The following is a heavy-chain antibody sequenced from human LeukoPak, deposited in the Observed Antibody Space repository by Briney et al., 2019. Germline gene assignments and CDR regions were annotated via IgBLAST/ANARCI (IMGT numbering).Heavy chain of an antibody. V-gene: IGHV4-59*01. Sequence: SETLSLTCTVSGGSISSYYWSWIRQPPGEGLEWIGFISYIGSTNYNPSLKSRVTISVDTSKNHFSLKLSSVTAADPAVYYCAREGSYWYYLDYWGQGIPVTVSS. CDR2: ISYIGST. CDR1: GGSISSYY. D-gene: IGHD6-13*01. CDR3: AREGSYWYYLDY. J-gene: IGHJ4*02.